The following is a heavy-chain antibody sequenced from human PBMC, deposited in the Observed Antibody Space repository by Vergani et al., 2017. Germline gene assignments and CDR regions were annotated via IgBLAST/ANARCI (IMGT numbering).Heavy chain of an antibody. CDR3: ARGQSLVGXATFHPIHYYLDY. CDR1: GFNFNKYI. CDR2: STGHNDNT. V-gene: IGHV1-18*04. Sequence: QVQLVQSGSEVKKPAASVKISCKASGFNFNKYIFVWVRQAPGQGLEWMGWSTGHNDNTNYAQNFQGRVTMTADSSTRTAYMELRSLTSDDTAVYYCARGQSLVGXATFHPIHYYLDYWGPGTLVTVSS. J-gene: IGHJ4*02. D-gene: IGHD2-15*01.